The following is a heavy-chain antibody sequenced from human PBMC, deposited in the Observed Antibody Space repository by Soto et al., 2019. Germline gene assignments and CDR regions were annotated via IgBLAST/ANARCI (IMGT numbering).Heavy chain of an antibody. CDR3: ASNIVVVPAAIPY. D-gene: IGHD2-2*01. V-gene: IGHV4-30-4*01. J-gene: IGHJ4*02. Sequence: SETLSLTCTVSGGSISSGDYYWSWIRQPPGKGLEWIGYIYYSGSTYYNPSLKSRVTISVDTSKNQFSLKLSSVTAADTAVYYCASNIVVVPAAIPYWGQGTLVTVSS. CDR1: GGSISSGDYY. CDR2: IYYSGST.